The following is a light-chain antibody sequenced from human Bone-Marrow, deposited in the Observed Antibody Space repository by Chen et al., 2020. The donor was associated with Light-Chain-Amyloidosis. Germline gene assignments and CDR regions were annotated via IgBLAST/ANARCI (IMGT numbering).Light chain of an antibody. CDR3: QSYQGSSQGV. V-gene: IGLV6-57*01. CDR2: ADD. Sequence: NFMLTQPPSVSESPGKTVIISCTRSSGSIATNYVQWYQQRPGRSPTTVIYADDQRPSGVPDRLPVSTYRSFNTASLPISGLKPEEEAAYYCQSYQGSSQGVFGGGTKLTVL. CDR1: SGSIATNY. J-gene: IGLJ3*02.